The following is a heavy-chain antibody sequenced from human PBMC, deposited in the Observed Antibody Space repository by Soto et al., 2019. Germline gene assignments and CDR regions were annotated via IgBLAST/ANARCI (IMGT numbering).Heavy chain of an antibody. V-gene: IGHV5-51*01. Sequence: GESLKISCKGSGYSFTSYWFGWVRQMPGKGLEWMGIIYPGDTDTRYSPSFQGQVTISSTKSISTAYLQWSSLKASETAMYYCAGTESGYSYGISDVWGQGTTVTVSS. D-gene: IGHD5-18*01. CDR1: GYSFTSYW. J-gene: IGHJ6*02. CDR2: IYPGDTDT. CDR3: AGTESGYSYGISDV.